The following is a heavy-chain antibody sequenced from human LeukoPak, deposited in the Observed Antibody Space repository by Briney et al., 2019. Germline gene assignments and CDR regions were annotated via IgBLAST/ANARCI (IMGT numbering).Heavy chain of an antibody. CDR2: INAGNGNA. V-gene: IGHV1-3*03. CDR1: GYTFTSYD. D-gene: IGHD3-22*01. Sequence: SVKVSCKASGYTFTSYDINWVRQAPGQRLGWMGWINAGNGNAKYSQEFQGRVTITRDTSASTAYMELSSLRYEDMAVYYCARDLGRLNVAYYYDSSGYYDAFDIWGQGTMVTVSS. J-gene: IGHJ3*02. CDR3: ARDLGRLNVAYYYDSSGYYDAFDI.